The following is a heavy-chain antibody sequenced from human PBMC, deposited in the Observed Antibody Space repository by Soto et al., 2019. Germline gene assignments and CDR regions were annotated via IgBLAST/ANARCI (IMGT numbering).Heavy chain of an antibody. CDR2: ISYDGSNK. D-gene: IGHD2-21*02. CDR1: GFTFSSCA. Sequence: GGSLRLSCAASGFTFSSCAMHWVRQAPGKGLEWVAVISYDGSNKYYADSVKGRFTISRDNSKNTLYLQMNSLRAEDTAVYYCARDRATGRLSFNWFDPWGQGTLVTSPQ. J-gene: IGHJ5*02. CDR3: ARDRATGRLSFNWFDP. V-gene: IGHV3-30-3*01.